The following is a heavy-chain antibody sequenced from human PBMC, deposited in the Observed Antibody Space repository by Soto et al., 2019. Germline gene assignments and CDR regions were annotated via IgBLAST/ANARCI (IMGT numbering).Heavy chain of an antibody. V-gene: IGHV3-30*04. CDR1: GFTFSSYA. J-gene: IGHJ4*02. D-gene: IGHD6-13*01. CDR2: ISYDGSNK. Sequence: GESLKISCAASGFTFSSYAMHWVRQAPGKGLEWVAVISYDGSNKYYADSEKGRFTISRDNSKNTLYLQMNSLRAEDTAVYYCARGRSAYQQPGPLDYWGQGTLVTVSS. CDR3: ARGRSAYQQPGPLDY.